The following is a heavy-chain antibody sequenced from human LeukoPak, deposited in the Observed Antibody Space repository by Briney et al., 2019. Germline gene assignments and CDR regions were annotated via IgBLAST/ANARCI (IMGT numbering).Heavy chain of an antibody. CDR3: ARRRGGCSGGSCYYFRLDY. Sequence: PSETLSLTCAVYGGSFNHYYWSWIRQPPGKGLEWIGEINHSGSTNYNPSLKSRVTISVDTSKNQFSLKLSSVTAADTAVYYCARRRGGCSGGSCYYFRLDYWGQGTLVTVSS. V-gene: IGHV4-34*01. J-gene: IGHJ4*02. D-gene: IGHD2-15*01. CDR1: GGSFNHYY. CDR2: INHSGST.